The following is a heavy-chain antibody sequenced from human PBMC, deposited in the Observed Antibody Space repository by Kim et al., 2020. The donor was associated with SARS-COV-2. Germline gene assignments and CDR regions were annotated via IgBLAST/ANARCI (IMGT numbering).Heavy chain of an antibody. V-gene: IGHV3-30*04. D-gene: IGHD3-10*01. CDR2: ISYDGSNK. CDR3: ARDLRRVRGVKIDYYYSG. Sequence: GGSLRLSCAASGFTFSSYAMHWVRQAPGKGLEWVAVISYDGSNKYYADSVKGRFTISRDNSKNTLYLQMNSLRAEDTAVYYCARDLRRVRGVKIDYYYSG. CDR1: GFTFSSYA. J-gene: IGHJ6*01.